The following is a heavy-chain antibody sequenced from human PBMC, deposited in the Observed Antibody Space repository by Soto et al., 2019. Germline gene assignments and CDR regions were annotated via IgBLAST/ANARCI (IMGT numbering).Heavy chain of an antibody. D-gene: IGHD4-17*01. V-gene: IGHV4-59*01. CDR1: GVSISSYY. CDR3: SYGDSPGPIDH. J-gene: IGHJ4*02. CDR2: VFYNEII. Sequence: SETLSLTCAVSGVSISSYYWSWIRQPPGKGLEWIGYVFYNEIINYSPSLKGRVTMSMEMSANHFSLRLSSVTAADTAMYYCSYGDSPGPIDHWGQGTLVTVSS.